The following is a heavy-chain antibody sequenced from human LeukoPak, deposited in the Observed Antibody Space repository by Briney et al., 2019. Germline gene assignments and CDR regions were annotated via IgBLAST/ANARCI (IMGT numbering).Heavy chain of an antibody. V-gene: IGHV1-8*01. Sequence: ASVKVSCKASGYTFTSYDINWVRQATGQGLEWMGWMNPNSGNTGYAQKFQGRVTMTRNTSISTAYMELSSLGSEDTAVYYCARDGSSWYYYYYGMDVWGQGTTVTVSS. CDR3: ARDGSSWYYYYYGMDV. CDR1: GYTFTSYD. CDR2: MNPNSGNT. D-gene: IGHD6-13*01. J-gene: IGHJ6*02.